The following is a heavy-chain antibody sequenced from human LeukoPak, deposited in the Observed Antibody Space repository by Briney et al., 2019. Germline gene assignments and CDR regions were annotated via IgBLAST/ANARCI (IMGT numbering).Heavy chain of an antibody. CDR2: ISAYNGNT. Sequence: ASVKVSCKASGYTFTSYDINWVRQATGQGLEWMGWISAYNGNTNYAQKLQGRVTMTTDTSTSTAYMELNRLRSDDTAVYYCARDIVSTTRLGYYFDYWGQGTLVTVSS. J-gene: IGHJ4*02. CDR3: ARDIVSTTRLGYYFDY. CDR1: GYTFTSYD. D-gene: IGHD2-15*01. V-gene: IGHV1-18*01.